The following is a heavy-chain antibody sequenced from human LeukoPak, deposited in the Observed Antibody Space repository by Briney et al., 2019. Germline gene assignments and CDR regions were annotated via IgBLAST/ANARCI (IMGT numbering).Heavy chain of an antibody. J-gene: IGHJ4*02. CDR1: GFTFSTYG. D-gene: IGHD6-13*01. Sequence: GSPRPPCAAPGFTFSTYGMTWVRQAPGKGLGWVSAIGGSGVRIYYADSVKGRFTISRDNSRNTLYLQMNSLRAEDTAVYYCAKVGSSSWSKYFDYWGQGTLVTVSS. CDR3: AKVGSSSWSKYFDY. V-gene: IGHV3-23*01. CDR2: IGGSGVRI.